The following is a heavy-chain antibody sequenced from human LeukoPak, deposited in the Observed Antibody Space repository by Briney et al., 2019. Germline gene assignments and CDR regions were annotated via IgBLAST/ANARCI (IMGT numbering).Heavy chain of an antibody. CDR3: ARSASGSYSYSN. D-gene: IGHD3-10*01. Sequence: GESLKISCKASGYSFSGYWIAWVRQRPGKGLEWVGIIYPADSDTRYSPSFRGQVTISVDKSISTAYLHWTSLKASDTAMYYCARSASGSYSYSNWGQGTLVTVSS. CDR1: GYSFSGYW. V-gene: IGHV5-51*01. J-gene: IGHJ4*02. CDR2: IYPADSDT.